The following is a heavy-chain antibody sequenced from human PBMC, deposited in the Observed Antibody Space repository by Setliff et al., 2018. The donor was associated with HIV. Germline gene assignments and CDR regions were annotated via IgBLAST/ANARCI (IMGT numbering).Heavy chain of an antibody. V-gene: IGHV4-34*01. CDR3: ARFARDPTD. CDR1: GGSFTDIGGSFTDYY. J-gene: IGHJ4*02. CDR2: INHSGST. Sequence: SETLSLTCAVFGGSFTDIGGSFTDYYWIWIRQPPGKGLEWIGEINHSGSTHYNPSLKSRFTISVDTSKNQFSLKVNSVTAADTAVYYCARFARDPTDWGRGILVTVSS.